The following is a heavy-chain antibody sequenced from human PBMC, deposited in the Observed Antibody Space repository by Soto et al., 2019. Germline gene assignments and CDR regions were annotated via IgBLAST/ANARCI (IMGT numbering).Heavy chain of an antibody. Sequence: ASVKVSCKASGGTFSSYAISWVRQAPGQGLEWMGRIIPILGIANYAQKFQGRVTITADKSTSTAYMELSSLRSEDTAVYYCAREYLEPAASSYYYGMDVWGQGTTVTVSS. V-gene: IGHV1-69*04. CDR3: AREYLEPAASSYYYGMDV. D-gene: IGHD2-2*01. CDR1: GGTFSSYA. J-gene: IGHJ6*02. CDR2: IIPILGIA.